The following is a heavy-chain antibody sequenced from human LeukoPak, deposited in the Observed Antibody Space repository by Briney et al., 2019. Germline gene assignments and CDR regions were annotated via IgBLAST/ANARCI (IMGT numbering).Heavy chain of an antibody. CDR3: ARGPVTMIVVVITPGAFDI. J-gene: IGHJ3*02. Sequence: SETLSLTCAVYGGSFSGYYWSWIRQPPGKGLEWIGEINHSGSTNYNPSLKSRVTISVDTSKNQFSLKLSSVTAADTAVYYCARGPVTMIVVVITPGAFDIWGQGTMVIVSS. CDR2: INHSGST. CDR1: GGSFSGYY. D-gene: IGHD3-22*01. V-gene: IGHV4-34*01.